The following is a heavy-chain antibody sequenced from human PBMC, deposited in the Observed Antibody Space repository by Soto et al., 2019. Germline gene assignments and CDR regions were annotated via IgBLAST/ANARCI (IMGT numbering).Heavy chain of an antibody. CDR2: IYYSGST. D-gene: IGHD6-13*01. CDR3: SSWQDDYYYYYGMDV. V-gene: IGHV4-39*01. Sequence: SETLSLTCTFSGGSISSSSYYWGWIRQPPGKGLEWIGSIYYSGSTYYNPSLKSRVTISVDTSKNQFSLKLSSVTAADTAVYYCSSWQDDYYYYYGMDVWGQGTTVTVS. CDR1: GGSISSSSYY. J-gene: IGHJ6*02.